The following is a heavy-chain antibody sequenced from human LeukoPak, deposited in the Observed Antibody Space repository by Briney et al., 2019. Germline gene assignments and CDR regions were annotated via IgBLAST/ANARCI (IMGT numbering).Heavy chain of an antibody. J-gene: IGHJ6*02. CDR3: ARGGYSRYYYGMDV. CDR2: IYSGGST. CDR1: GFTVSSNF. V-gene: IGHV3-66*01. D-gene: IGHD6-13*01. Sequence: GGSLRLSCAASGFTVSSNFMSWVRQAPGKGLEWVSVIYSGGSTYYADSVKGRFTISRDISKNTLYLQVNSLRGEDTAVYYCARGGYSRYYYGMDVWGQGTTVTVSS.